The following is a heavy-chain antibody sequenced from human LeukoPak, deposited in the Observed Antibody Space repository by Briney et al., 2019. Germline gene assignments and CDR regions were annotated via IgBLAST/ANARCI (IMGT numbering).Heavy chain of an antibody. CDR2: INPNSGGT. CDR3: ARGVAYYYDSSSEDY. Sequence: ASVKVSCKASGYTFTGYYMHWVRQAPGQGLGWMGWINPNSGGTNYAQKFQGRVTMTRDPSISTAYMELSRLRSDDTAVYYCARGVAYYYDSSSEDYWGQGTLVTVSS. D-gene: IGHD3-22*01. V-gene: IGHV1-2*02. J-gene: IGHJ4*02. CDR1: GYTFTGYY.